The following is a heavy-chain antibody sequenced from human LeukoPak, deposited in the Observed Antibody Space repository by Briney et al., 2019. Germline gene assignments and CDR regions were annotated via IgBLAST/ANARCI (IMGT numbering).Heavy chain of an antibody. D-gene: IGHD3-22*01. V-gene: IGHV3-7*03. CDR3: ARDAYYYDSSSYYRNAFDI. CDR1: GFSFSSYW. CDR2: IKEDGSEK. J-gene: IGHJ3*02. Sequence: GGSLRLSCAASGFSFSSYWMTWVRQAPGKGLEWVANIKEDGSEKYYVDSVKGRFTIFRDNARNALYLQMNSLRAEDTAVYYCARDAYYYDSSSYYRNAFDIWGQGTVVTVSS.